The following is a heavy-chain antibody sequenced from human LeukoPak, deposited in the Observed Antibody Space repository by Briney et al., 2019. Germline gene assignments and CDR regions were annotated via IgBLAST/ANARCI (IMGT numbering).Heavy chain of an antibody. Sequence: PSETLPLTCTVSGDSITSRSYWSWIRQPPGKGLEWIGYLRHSGNTNHNSSFKGRVTFSLDTSKNQFSLILRSVTAADTAIYFCARESSTTQTNLFDYWGRGTLVTVSS. CDR2: LRHSGNT. D-gene: IGHD1-14*01. CDR3: ARESSTTQTNLFDY. CDR1: GDSITSRSY. V-gene: IGHV4-59*11. J-gene: IGHJ4*02.